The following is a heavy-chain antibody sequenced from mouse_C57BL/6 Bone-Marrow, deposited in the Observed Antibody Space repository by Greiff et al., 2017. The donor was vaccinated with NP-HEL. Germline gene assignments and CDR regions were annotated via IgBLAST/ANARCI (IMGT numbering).Heavy chain of an antibody. Sequence: EVKVVESGGALVKPGGSLKLSCAASGFTFSSYGMSWVRQTPDKRRGWVATISSGGSYTYYPDSVKGRFTISRDNAKNTLYLQMSSLKSEDTAMYYCASPYYPWFAYWGQGTLVTVSA. CDR1: GFTFSSYG. V-gene: IGHV5-6*01. D-gene: IGHD1-1*01. CDR2: ISSGGSYT. J-gene: IGHJ3*01. CDR3: ASPYYPWFAY.